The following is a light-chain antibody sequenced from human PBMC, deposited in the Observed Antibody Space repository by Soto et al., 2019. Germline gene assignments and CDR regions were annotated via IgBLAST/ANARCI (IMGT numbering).Light chain of an antibody. CDR3: SSYSSSSALDVI. Sequence: QSVLAQPASVSGSPGQSITISCAGTNRDVGGYNYVSWYQQYPGKAPKLIIYEVPYRPSGVSNRFSGSKSGNTASLTISGLQAEDEADYYCSSYSSSSALDVIFGGGTKVTVL. CDR1: NRDVGGYNY. V-gene: IGLV2-14*01. CDR2: EVP. J-gene: IGLJ2*01.